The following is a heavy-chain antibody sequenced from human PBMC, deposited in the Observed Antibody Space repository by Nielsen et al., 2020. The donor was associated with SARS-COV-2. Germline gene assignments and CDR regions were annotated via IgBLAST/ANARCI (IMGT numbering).Heavy chain of an antibody. CDR3: ARDRPLGY. D-gene: IGHD7-27*01. V-gene: IGHV3-9*01. CDR2: ISWNSGSI. J-gene: IGHJ4*02. CDR1: GFTFDDYA. Sequence: GGSLRLSCAASGFTFDDYAMHWVRQAPGKGLEWVSGISWNSGSIGYADSVKGRFTISRDNAKNSLYLQMNSLRAEDTAVYYCARDRPLGYWGQGTLVTVSS.